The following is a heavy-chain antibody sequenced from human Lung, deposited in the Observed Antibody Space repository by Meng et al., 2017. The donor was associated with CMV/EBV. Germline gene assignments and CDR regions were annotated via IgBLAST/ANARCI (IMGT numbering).Heavy chain of an antibody. Sequence: QGEVREWGPRVVKPSEPLSLTCAFSGDSITNHNWWAWVRQAPGKGLEWIGEIPHRGSSAYNPSLKSRVSMSIDKSKNQFSLKLTSVTAADTAVYHCLRRSGGSVWGQGTLVTVSS. J-gene: IGHJ1*01. CDR2: IPHRGSS. CDR1: GDSITNHNW. D-gene: IGHD3-10*01. CDR3: LRRSGGSV. V-gene: IGHV4-4*02.